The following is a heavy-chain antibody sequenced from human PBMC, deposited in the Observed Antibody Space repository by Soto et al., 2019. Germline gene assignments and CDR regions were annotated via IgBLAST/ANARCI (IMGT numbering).Heavy chain of an antibody. J-gene: IGHJ6*02. Sequence: QVYLVQSGAEVRRPGASVKVSCTAFGYILTGYSLHWVRQAPGQGLEWMGWIYPNSGATNYAERFHSRAYMTKDTSISAAYLELSSLRSDDTAVYYCARGYGSSPNMELRFGIDVSGQGTTISVS. D-gene: IGHD5-18*01. CDR1: GYILTGYS. CDR2: IYPNSGAT. CDR3: ARGYGSSPNMELRFGIDV. V-gene: IGHV1-2*02.